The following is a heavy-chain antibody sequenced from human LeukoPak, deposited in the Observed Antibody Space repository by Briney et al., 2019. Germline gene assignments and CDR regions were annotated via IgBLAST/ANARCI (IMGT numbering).Heavy chain of an antibody. D-gene: IGHD6-13*01. CDR3: ARRLPVAGRTDFFDY. Sequence: GGSLRLSCAASGFTFSSYSMSWVRQAPGEGLEWVSAISPSGDSTSYPDSVKGRFTISRDNSKNTVYLQMNSLTAEETAIYYCARRLPVAGRTDFFDYWGQGTLVTVSS. CDR2: ISPSGDST. V-gene: IGHV3-23*01. J-gene: IGHJ4*02. CDR1: GFTFSSYS.